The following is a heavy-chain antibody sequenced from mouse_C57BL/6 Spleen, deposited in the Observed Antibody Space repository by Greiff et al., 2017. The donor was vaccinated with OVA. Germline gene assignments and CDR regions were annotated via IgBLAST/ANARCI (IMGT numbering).Heavy chain of an antibody. CDR2: IDPSDIYT. J-gene: IGHJ2*01. D-gene: IGHD3-1*01. CDR3: ARSGDY. Sequence: QVQLQQPGAELVMPGASVKLSCKASGYTFTSYWMHWVKQRPGQGLEWIGEIDPSDIYTNYNQKFKGKSTLTVDKSSSTAYMELRSLTSEDSAVYFCARSGDYWGQGTTLTVSS. CDR1: GYTFTSYW. V-gene: IGHV1-69*01.